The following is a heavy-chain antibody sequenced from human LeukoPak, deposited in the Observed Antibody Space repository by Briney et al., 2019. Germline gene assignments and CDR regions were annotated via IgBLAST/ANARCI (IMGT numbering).Heavy chain of an antibody. CDR1: GFSFDDYA. V-gene: IGHV3-20*04. CDR2: INWSGVST. J-gene: IGHJ2*01. CDR3: AKGKDTLNPYWYFDV. Sequence: GGSLRLSCAASGFSFDDYAMSWVRQAPGKGLEWVSGINWSGVSTGYADSLKGRFTISRDNTKTSLFLQLNSLRAEDTAFYYCAKGKDTLNPYWYFDVWGRGTLVSVSS. D-gene: IGHD5-18*01.